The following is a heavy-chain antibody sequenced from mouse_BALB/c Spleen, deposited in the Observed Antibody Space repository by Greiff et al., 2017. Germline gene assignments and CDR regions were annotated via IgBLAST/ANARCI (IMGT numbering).Heavy chain of an antibody. Sequence: EVQGVESGGGLVQPGGSRKLSCAASGFTFSSFGMHWVRQAPEKGLEWVAYISSGSSTIYYADTVKGRFTISRDNPTNTLFLQMTSLRSEDTAMYYCARSMVGYYAMDYWGQGTSVTVSS. CDR2: ISSGSSTI. CDR3: ARSMVGYYAMDY. D-gene: IGHD1-1*02. CDR1: GFTFSSFG. V-gene: IGHV5-17*02. J-gene: IGHJ4*01.